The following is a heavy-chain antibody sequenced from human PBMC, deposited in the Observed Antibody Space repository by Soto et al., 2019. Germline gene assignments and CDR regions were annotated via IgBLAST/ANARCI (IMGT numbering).Heavy chain of an antibody. Sequence: SETLSLTCTVSGGSISSSSYYWGWIRQPPGKGLEWIGSIYYSGSTYYNPSLKSRVTISVDTSKNQFSLKLSSVTAADTAVYYRARRGKLELPEIGYYYYGMDVWGQGTTVTVSS. CDR2: IYYSGST. V-gene: IGHV4-39*01. CDR3: ARRGKLELPEIGYYYYGMDV. CDR1: GGSISSSSYY. J-gene: IGHJ6*02. D-gene: IGHD1-7*01.